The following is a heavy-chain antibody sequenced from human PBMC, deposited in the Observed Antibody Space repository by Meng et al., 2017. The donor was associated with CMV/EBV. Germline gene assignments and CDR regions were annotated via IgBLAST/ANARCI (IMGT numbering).Heavy chain of an antibody. J-gene: IGHJ3*02. CDR1: GYTFTGYY. CDR3: ARDLRAVGAFDI. CDR2: INPNSGGT. V-gene: IGHV1-2*02. Sequence: ASVKVSCKASGYTFTGYYMRWVRQAPGQGLEWMGWINPNSGGTNYAQKFQGRVTMTRDTSISTAYMELSRLRSDDTAVYYCARDLRAVGAFDIWGQGTMVTVSS. D-gene: IGHD6-19*01.